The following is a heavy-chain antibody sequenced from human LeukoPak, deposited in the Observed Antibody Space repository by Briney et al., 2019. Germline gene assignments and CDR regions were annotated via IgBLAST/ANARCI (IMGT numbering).Heavy chain of an antibody. CDR3: ARGPRGGDGLYYFDF. CDR2: INPSGGST. D-gene: IGHD2-21*02. CDR1: GYPFTTYH. V-gene: IGHV1-46*01. Sequence: ASVKVSCKASGYPFTTYHVHWLRQAPGQGPEWMGIINPSGGSTSYAQKFQGRITMTRDTSMTTVYMELSTLRPEDAAVYYCARGPRGGDGLYYFDFWGQGTLVTVSS. J-gene: IGHJ4*02.